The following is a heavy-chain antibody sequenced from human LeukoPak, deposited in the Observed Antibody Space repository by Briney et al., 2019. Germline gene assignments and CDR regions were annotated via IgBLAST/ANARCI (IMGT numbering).Heavy chain of an antibody. J-gene: IGHJ4*02. CDR2: INSDGSST. V-gene: IGHV3-74*01. D-gene: IGHD6-19*01. CDR3: ARDDGYSSGWAFDY. CDR1: GFTFSSYW. Sequence: GGSLRLSCAASGFTFSSYWMHWVCQAPGKGLVWVSRINSDGSSTSYADSVKGRFTISRDNAKNTLYLQMNSLRAEDTAVYYCARDDGYSSGWAFDYWGQGTLVTVSS.